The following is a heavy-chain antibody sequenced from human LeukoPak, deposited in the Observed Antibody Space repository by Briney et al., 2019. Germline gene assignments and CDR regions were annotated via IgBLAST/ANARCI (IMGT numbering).Heavy chain of an antibody. CDR3: ARVRSGGYSYGYHPNWFDP. D-gene: IGHD5-18*01. J-gene: IGHJ5*02. V-gene: IGHV4-34*01. CDR2: INHSGST. Sequence: SETLSLTCAVYGGSFSGYYWSWIRQPPGKGLEWIGEINHSGSTNYNPSLKSRVTISVDTSKNQFSLKLSSVTAADTAVYYCARVRSGGYSYGYHPNWFDPWGQGTLVTVSS. CDR1: GGSFSGYY.